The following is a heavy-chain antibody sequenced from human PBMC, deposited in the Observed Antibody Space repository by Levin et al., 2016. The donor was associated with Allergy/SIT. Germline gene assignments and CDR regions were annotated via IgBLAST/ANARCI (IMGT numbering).Heavy chain of an antibody. CDR3: ARALLVVPSTIPNTYGSDY. Sequence: VRQAPGKGLEWVSAISSRGSHIDYADSVKGRFTISRDNAKNALYLHMTSLRAEDTAVYYCARALLVVPSTIPNTYGSDYWGQGTLVTVSS. D-gene: IGHD5-18*01. J-gene: IGHJ4*02. CDR2: ISSRGSHI. V-gene: IGHV3-21*01.